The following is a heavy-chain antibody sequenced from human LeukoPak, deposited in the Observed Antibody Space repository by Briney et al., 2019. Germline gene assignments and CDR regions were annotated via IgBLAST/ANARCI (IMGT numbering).Heavy chain of an antibody. J-gene: IGHJ5*02. CDR2: IYYSGST. CDR3: ARDLILGSSSSHRNWFDP. Sequence: SETLSLTCTVSGGSISSSSYYWGWIRQPPGKGLEWIGSIYYSGSTYYNPALKSRVTISVDTSNNQFSLKLSSVTAADTAVYYCARDLILGSSSSHRNWFDPWGQGTLVTVSS. D-gene: IGHD6-6*01. V-gene: IGHV4-39*07. CDR1: GGSISSSSYY.